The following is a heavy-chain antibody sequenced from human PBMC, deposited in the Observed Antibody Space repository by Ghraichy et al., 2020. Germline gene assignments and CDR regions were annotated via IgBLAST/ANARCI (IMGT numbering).Heavy chain of an antibody. CDR2: ISGSGGST. J-gene: IGHJ4*02. V-gene: IGHV3-23*01. Sequence: LSLTCAASGFTFSSYAMSWVRQAPGRGLEWVSAISGSGGSTYYADSVKGRFTISRDNSKNTLYLQMNSLRAEDTAVYYCAKEVWGLGNRYFDYWGQGTLVTVSS. CDR3: AKEVWGLGNRYFDY. CDR1: GFTFSSYA. D-gene: IGHD7-27*01.